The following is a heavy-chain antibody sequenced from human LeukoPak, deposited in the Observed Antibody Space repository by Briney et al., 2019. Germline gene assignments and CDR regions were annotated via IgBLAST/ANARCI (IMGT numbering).Heavy chain of an antibody. D-gene: IGHD3-3*01. CDR2: TSQSGNT. CDR1: GGSISSSDW. CDR3: ARSVSGTFDY. J-gene: IGHJ4*02. V-gene: IGHV4-4*02. Sequence: SETLSLTCAVSGGSISSSDWWSWVRQPPGKGLEWIGETSQSGNTNYNPSLKSRVTISVAKSRNQFSLRLNSVTAADTAVYFCARSVSGTFDYWGQGTLVTVSS.